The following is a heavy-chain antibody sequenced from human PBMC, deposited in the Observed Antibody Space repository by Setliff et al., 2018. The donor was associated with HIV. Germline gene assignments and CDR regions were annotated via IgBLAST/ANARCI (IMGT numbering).Heavy chain of an antibody. Sequence: GASVKVSCKASGGTFSSYSISWVRQAPGQGLEWIGWISAYNGNTYSAQKFQGRVTMTTDSSTSTAYMELRSLRSDDTAMYYCARSGWTNYVVSPPSAMDVWGQGTTVTVSS. J-gene: IGHJ6*02. V-gene: IGHV1-18*04. D-gene: IGHD3-16*01. CDR2: ISAYNGNT. CDR1: GGTFSSYS. CDR3: ARSGWTNYVVSPPSAMDV.